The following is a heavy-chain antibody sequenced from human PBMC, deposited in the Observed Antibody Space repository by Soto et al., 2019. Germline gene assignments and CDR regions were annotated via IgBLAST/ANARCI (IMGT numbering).Heavy chain of an antibody. V-gene: IGHV3-23*01. CDR1: GFTFSSFA. J-gene: IGHJ4*02. D-gene: IGHD1-1*01. Sequence: LRLSCAASGFTFSSFAMSWVRQAPGKGLEWVSAVTGSGDTTYYADSVKGRFTISRDNSKNTVFLQMNSLRVEDTAVYYCARDLANCNPYYFDYWGQGTLVTVSS. CDR2: VTGSGDTT. CDR3: ARDLANCNPYYFDY.